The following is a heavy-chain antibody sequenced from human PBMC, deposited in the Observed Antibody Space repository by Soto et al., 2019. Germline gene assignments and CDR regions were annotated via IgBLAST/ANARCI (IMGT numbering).Heavy chain of an antibody. D-gene: IGHD3-3*01. CDR3: ARAGYYDFWSGYPHDPYYYYGMDV. J-gene: IGHJ6*02. CDR1: GDSVSSNSAA. V-gene: IGHV6-1*01. Sequence: SQTLSLTCAISGDSVSSNSAAWNWIRQSPSRGLEWLGRTYYRSKWYNDYAVSVKSRITINPDTSKNQFSLQLNSVTPEDTAVYYCARAGYYDFWSGYPHDPYYYYGMDVWGQGTKVTAP. CDR2: TYYRSKWYN.